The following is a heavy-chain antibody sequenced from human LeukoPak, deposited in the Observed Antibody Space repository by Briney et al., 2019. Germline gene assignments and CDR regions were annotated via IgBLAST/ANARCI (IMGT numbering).Heavy chain of an antibody. J-gene: IGHJ3*02. V-gene: IGHV3-30-3*01. CDR3: ARERQDTILHSGAFDI. CDR2: IASDGSHT. D-gene: IGHD2-21*01. CDR1: GLTSSSYF. Sequence: GGSLRLSCAASGLTSSSYFMHWVRQAPGKGLEWVADIASDGSHTFYVESVKGRFTISRDNSKNTLYLQMNSLRAEDTAVYFCARERQDTILHSGAFDIWGQGTMVTVSS.